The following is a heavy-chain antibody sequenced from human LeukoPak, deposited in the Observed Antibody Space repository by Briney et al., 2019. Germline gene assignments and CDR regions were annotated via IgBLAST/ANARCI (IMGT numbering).Heavy chain of an antibody. CDR1: GGTFSSYA. J-gene: IGHJ4*02. CDR2: IIPILGIA. CDR3: ASLGNQLKDY. Sequence: SVTVSCKASGGTFSSYAISWVRQAPGQGLEWMGRIIPILGIANYAQKFQGRVTITADKSTSTAYMELSSLRSEDTAVYYCASLGNQLKDYWGQGTLVTVSS. V-gene: IGHV1-69*04. D-gene: IGHD6-6*01.